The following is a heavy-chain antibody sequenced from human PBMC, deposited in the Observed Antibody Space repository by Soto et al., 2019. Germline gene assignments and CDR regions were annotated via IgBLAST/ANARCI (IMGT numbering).Heavy chain of an antibody. CDR3: AREAAVAGTPFFDY. D-gene: IGHD6-19*01. V-gene: IGHV4-59*01. Sequence: SETLSLTCTVSGGSISSYYWSWIRQPPGKGLEWIGYIYYSGSTTYNPSLKSRVTISVDTSKNQFSLKLSSVTAADTAVYYCAREAAVAGTPFFDYWGQGTLVTVSS. CDR1: GGSISSYY. CDR2: IYYSGST. J-gene: IGHJ4*02.